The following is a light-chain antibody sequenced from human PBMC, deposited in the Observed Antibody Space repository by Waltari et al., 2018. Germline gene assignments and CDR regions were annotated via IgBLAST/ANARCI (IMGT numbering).Light chain of an antibody. Sequence: DIVMTQSPDSLAVSLGERATINCKSSQNVVFSSNTKNYLAWYQQKPGQPPRLLIYWASTRASGVPDRFSGSGSGTDFTLTIRSLQAEDVAVYYCQQYHSAPRTLGQGTKVEIK. CDR1: QNVVFSSNTKNY. V-gene: IGKV4-1*01. CDR2: WAS. CDR3: QQYHSAPRT. J-gene: IGKJ1*01.